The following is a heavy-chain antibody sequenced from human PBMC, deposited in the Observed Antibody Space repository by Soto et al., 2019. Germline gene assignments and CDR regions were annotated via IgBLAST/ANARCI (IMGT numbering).Heavy chain of an antibody. CDR1: GITFSDYG. V-gene: IGHV3-33*01. CDR2: IWYDGSNK. Sequence: GGSLRLSCAASGITFSDYGMHWVRQAPGKGLEWVAVIWYDGSNKYYADSVKGRFTISRDNSKNTLDLQMNSLRAEDTAVYYCARDGSRSIPSMVTGINWLDPWGQGTLVTVSS. CDR3: ARDGSRSIPSMVTGINWLDP. D-gene: IGHD5-18*01. J-gene: IGHJ5*02.